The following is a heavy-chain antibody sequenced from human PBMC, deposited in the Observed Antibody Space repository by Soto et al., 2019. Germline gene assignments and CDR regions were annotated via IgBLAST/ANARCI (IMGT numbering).Heavy chain of an antibody. V-gene: IGHV3-30-3*01. CDR3: ERDIVAVAARPWYGGVPWESSPTLFDS. J-gene: IGHJ5*01. CDR1: GFTFSSYA. CDR2: ISYDGSNK. D-gene: IGHD6-6*01. Sequence: QVQLVESGGGVVQPGRSLRLSCAASGFTFSSYAMHWVRQGPGKGLEWVAVISYDGSNKYYSGSVKGRFTISRDNSKNTMSLQMNSRRAEDTAAYYCERDIVAVAARPWYGGVPWESSPTLFDSWGQGTLVTVSS.